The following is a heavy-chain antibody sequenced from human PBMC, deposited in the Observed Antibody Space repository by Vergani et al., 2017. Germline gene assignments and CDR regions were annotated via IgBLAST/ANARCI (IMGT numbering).Heavy chain of an antibody. D-gene: IGHD6-13*01. J-gene: IGHJ6*02. CDR1: GFTFSSYW. Sequence: VQLVESGGGLVQPGGSLRLSCAASGFTFSSYWMHWVRQAPGKGLVWVSRVNSDGSSTSYADSVKGRFTISRDNAKNTLYLQMNSLRAEDTTVYYCARALLGSRSYGMDVWGQGTTVTVSS. V-gene: IGHV3-74*01. CDR3: ARALLGSRSYGMDV. CDR2: VNSDGSST.